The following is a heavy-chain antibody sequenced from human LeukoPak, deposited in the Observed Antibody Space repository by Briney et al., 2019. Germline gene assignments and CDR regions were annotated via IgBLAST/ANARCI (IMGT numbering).Heavy chain of an antibody. Sequence: GESLRLSCAASGFTFSSYSMNWVRQAPGKGLEWVSSISSSSSYIYYADSVKGRFTISRDNAKNSLYLQMNSLRAEDTAVYYCARDLRGENWFDPWGQGTLVTVSS. CDR1: GFTFSSYS. CDR2: ISSSSSYI. V-gene: IGHV3-21*01. D-gene: IGHD3-16*01. CDR3: ARDLRGENWFDP. J-gene: IGHJ5*02.